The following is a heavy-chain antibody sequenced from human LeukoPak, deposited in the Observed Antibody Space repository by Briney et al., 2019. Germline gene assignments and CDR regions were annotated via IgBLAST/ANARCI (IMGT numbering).Heavy chain of an antibody. CDR1: GGSISSSSYY. CDR2: IYYSGST. Sequence: SETLSLTCTVSGGSISSSSYYWGWIRQPPGKGLEWIGSIYYSGSTYYNPSLKSRVTISVDTSKNQFSLKLSSVTAADTAVYYCASARSYSSSRWFDPWGQGTLVTVSS. CDR3: ASARSYSSSRWFDP. V-gene: IGHV4-39*07. J-gene: IGHJ5*02. D-gene: IGHD6-6*01.